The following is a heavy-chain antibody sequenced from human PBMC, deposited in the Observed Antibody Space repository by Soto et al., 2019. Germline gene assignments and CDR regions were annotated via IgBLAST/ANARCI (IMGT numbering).Heavy chain of an antibody. CDR3: AKANYDVWSGCRCYFDY. V-gene: IGHV3-23*01. D-gene: IGHD3-3*01. J-gene: IGHJ4*02. CDR1: GFTFSSYA. Sequence: VGSLRLSCADSGFTFSSYAMSWVRQAPGKGLEWVSAISGSGGSTYYADSVKGRFTISRDNSKNTLYLQMNSLRDEDTAVYYCAKANYDVWSGCRCYFDYWGQGTMTTVYS. CDR2: ISGSGGST.